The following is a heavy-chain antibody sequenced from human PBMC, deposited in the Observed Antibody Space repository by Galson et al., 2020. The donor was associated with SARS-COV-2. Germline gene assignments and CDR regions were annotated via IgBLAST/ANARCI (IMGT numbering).Heavy chain of an antibody. CDR1: GYTLTELS. J-gene: IGHJ4*02. CDR2: FDPEDGET. V-gene: IGHV1-24*01. CDR3: AKDAFMFYTNVWYYFDY. D-gene: IGHD6-19*01. Sequence: ASVKVSCKVSGYTLTELSMHWVRQAPGKGLEWMGGFDPEDGETIYAQKFQGRVTMTEDTSTDTAYMELSSLRAEDTAVYYCAKDAFMFYTNVWYYFDYWGQGTLVSVSS.